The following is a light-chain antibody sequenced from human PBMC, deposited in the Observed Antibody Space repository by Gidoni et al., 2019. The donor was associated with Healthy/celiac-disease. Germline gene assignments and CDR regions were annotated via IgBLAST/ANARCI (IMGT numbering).Light chain of an antibody. V-gene: IGKV1-39*01. J-gene: IGKJ1*01. CDR2: AAS. CDR3: QQSYSTPRT. CDR1: QSISSY. Sequence: DIQMTQSPSSLSASGGDRVTITCRASQSISSYLNWYQQKPGKAPKLLIYAASSLQSGVPSRFSGSGSGTDFTLTISSLQPEDFATYYCQQSYSTPRTFXQXTKVEIK.